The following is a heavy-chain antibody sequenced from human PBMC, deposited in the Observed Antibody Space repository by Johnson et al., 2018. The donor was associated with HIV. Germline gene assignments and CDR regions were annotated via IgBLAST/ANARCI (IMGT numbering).Heavy chain of an antibody. Sequence: QVKLVESGGGVVQPGRYLRLSCAASGFSFSSYAMHWVRQSPGKGLEWVAVVSYDGSIKYYSDSVKGRFTISRDNSKNMVYLQMNSLSTEDTAVYYCAKSGLFVLVVYAHDVLDIWGQGTMVTVSS. CDR1: GFSFSSYA. J-gene: IGHJ3*02. D-gene: IGHD2-8*02. CDR2: VSYDGSIK. V-gene: IGHV3-30*18. CDR3: AKSGLFVLVVYAHDVLDI.